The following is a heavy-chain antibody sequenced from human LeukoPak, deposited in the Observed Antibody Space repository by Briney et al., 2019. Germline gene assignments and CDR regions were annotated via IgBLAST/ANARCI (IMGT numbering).Heavy chain of an antibody. Sequence: PSETLSLTCTVSGGSISSYYWSWIRQPPGKGLEWIGYIYYSGSTRYNPSLKSRVTISVDTSKNQFSLRLSSVTAADAAVYFCAKYGNSGWVIDNWGQGTLVTVSS. CDR2: IYYSGST. CDR3: AKYGNSGWVIDN. CDR1: GGSISSYY. V-gene: IGHV4-59*08. D-gene: IGHD6-19*01. J-gene: IGHJ4*02.